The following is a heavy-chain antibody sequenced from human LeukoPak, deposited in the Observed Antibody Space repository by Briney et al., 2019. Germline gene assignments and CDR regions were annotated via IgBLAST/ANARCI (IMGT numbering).Heavy chain of an antibody. D-gene: IGHD2-15*01. J-gene: IGHJ3*02. Sequence: GGSLRLSCAASGFTVSSNYMTWVRQAPGKGLEWVSLIYSGGTTYYADSVKGRFTLSRDNSKNTLFLQMNSLRAEDTAVYYCARGIFEVVGAARWGGAFDIWGQGTMVTVSS. CDR3: ARGIFEVVGAARWGGAFDI. V-gene: IGHV3-66*01. CDR2: IYSGGTT. CDR1: GFTVSSNY.